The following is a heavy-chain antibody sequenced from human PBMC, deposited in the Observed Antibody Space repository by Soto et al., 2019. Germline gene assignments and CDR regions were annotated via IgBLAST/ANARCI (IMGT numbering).Heavy chain of an antibody. V-gene: IGHV4-39*07. CDR1: GGSLRSSTYY. Sequence: SETLSLTCTVSGGSLRSSTYYWGWIRQPPGKGLEWIGSIYYSGSTHYNPSLKSRVTMSVDTSTNQFSLKLNSVTAADTAVYYCASGIRFLEWLLSEDGEGNYYHGMDVWGQGTTDPVSS. CDR2: IYYSGST. D-gene: IGHD3-3*01. J-gene: IGHJ6*02. CDR3: ASGIRFLEWLLSEDGEGNYYHGMDV.